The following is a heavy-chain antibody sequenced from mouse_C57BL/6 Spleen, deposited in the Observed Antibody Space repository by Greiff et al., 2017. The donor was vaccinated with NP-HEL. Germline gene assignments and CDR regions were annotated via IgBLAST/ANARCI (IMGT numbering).Heavy chain of an antibody. Sequence: VQLKESGPELVKPGASVKMSCKASGYTFTDYNMHWVKQSHGKSLEWIGYINPNNGGTSYNQKFKGKATLTVNKSSSTAYMELRSLTSEDSAVYYCARHYGSSYSSAMDYWGQGTSVTVSS. CDR3: ARHYGSSYSSAMDY. CDR2: INPNNGGT. V-gene: IGHV1-22*01. D-gene: IGHD1-1*01. J-gene: IGHJ4*01. CDR1: GYTFTDYN.